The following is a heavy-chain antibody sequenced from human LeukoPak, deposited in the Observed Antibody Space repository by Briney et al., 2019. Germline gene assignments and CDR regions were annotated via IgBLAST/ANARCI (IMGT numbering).Heavy chain of an antibody. CDR1: GFIFSSYE. J-gene: IGHJ4*02. CDR3: ARDFGGYDQFDC. V-gene: IGHV3-48*03. CDR2: ISGSGSTI. D-gene: IGHD5-12*01. Sequence: GGPLTLSCATSGFIFSSYEKNWARQAPGKALEGVSYISGSGSTIYYADSVQGRFTISRDNAKDSLYLQMNSLRAEDTAIYYCARDFGGYDQFDCWGQGTLVTVSS.